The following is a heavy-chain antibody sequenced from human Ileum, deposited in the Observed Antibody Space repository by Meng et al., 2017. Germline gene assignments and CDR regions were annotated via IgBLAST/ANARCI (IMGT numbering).Heavy chain of an antibody. CDR1: GGSISTSNC. V-gene: IGHV4-4*02. Sequence: QVQLQESGPGLVKPSGTLSRTCAVSGGSISTSNCWRWVRQSPGKGLEWIGEVYQSGSTNYTPSLQGRVTILVDKSNNQFSLRLISEAEEDTGVYYLTKESPHTLMSPTGYWGQGILGHRLL. D-gene: IGHD4-11*01. CDR3: TKESPHTLMSPTGY. J-gene: IGHJ4*02. CDR2: VYQSGST.